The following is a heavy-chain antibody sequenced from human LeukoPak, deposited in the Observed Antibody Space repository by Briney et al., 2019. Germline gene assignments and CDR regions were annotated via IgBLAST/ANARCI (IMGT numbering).Heavy chain of an antibody. CDR3: ARDMRIYGDYYFDY. V-gene: IGHV7-4-1*02. CDR1: GGTFSSYV. CDR2: INTNTGNP. Sequence: ASVNVSCKASGGTFSSYVISWVRQAPGQGLEWMGWINTNTGNPTYAQGFTGRFVFSLDTSVSTAYLQISSLKAEDTAVYYCARDMRIYGDYYFDYWGQGTLVTVSS. D-gene: IGHD4-17*01. J-gene: IGHJ4*02.